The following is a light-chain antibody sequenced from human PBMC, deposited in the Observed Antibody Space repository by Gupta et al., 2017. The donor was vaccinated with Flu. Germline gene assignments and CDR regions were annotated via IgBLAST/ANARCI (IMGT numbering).Light chain of an antibody. CDR1: NVVRKS. CDR3: QVWDSDSGVV. J-gene: IGLJ2*01. V-gene: IGLV3-21*02. Sequence: SYVLTQPPSLSVAPGQTARINCKGNNVVRKSVHWYQQKAGQAPGVVVYDDTDRPSGIPDRFSCSTSGATATLTIRVEAGEAADYYCQVWDSDSGVVFGGGTKVTVL. CDR2: DDT.